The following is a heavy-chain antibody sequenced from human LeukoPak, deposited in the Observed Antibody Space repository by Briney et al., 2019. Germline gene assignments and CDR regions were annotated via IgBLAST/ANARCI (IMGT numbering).Heavy chain of an antibody. CDR2: ISAYDGDT. D-gene: IGHD6-13*01. CDR3: ARDSAGIASAGTGDAFDI. V-gene: IGHV1-18*01. Sequence: SVKVSCKTSGYTFSSHGISWVRQAPGQGLEWMGWISAYDGDTNYAQKLQGRITMTTDTSTSTAYMELRSLRSDDTAVYYCARDSAGIASAGTGDAFDIWGQGTMVTVSS. J-gene: IGHJ3*02. CDR1: GYTFSSHG.